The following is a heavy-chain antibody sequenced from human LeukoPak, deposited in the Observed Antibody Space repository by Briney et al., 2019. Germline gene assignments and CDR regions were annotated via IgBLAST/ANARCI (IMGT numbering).Heavy chain of an antibody. V-gene: IGHV3-21*01. CDR3: ASDRFIPITKLPYYIDG. Sequence: PGGSLRLSRAASGFTFISYSMNWVRQAPGKGRGWVSSISSSSSYIYYADSVKGRLTISRDKAKNSLYLQMNSLRAEGTAGYDCASDRFIPITKLPYYIDGLRKASTVTDSS. CDR2: ISSSSSYI. CDR1: GFTFISYS. J-gene: IGHJ6*03. D-gene: IGHD3-9*01.